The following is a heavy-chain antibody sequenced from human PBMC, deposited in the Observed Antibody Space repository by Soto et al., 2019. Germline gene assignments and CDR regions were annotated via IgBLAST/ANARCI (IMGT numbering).Heavy chain of an antibody. D-gene: IGHD6-13*01. J-gene: IGHJ4*02. Sequence: PSETLSLTCTVSGGSISSYYWSWIRQPPGKGLEWIGYIYYSGSTNYNPSLKSRVTISVDTSKNQFSLKLSSVTAADTAVYYCARGGQQSRYYFDYWGKGTLVTVPS. V-gene: IGHV4-59*01. CDR2: IYYSGST. CDR3: ARGGQQSRYYFDY. CDR1: GGSISSYY.